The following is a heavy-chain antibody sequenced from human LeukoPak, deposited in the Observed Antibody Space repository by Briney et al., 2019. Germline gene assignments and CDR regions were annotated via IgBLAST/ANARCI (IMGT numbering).Heavy chain of an antibody. J-gene: IGHJ4*02. CDR3: ARGRGTVPSHFDY. CDR1: GYIFTGYY. V-gene: IGHV1-2*02. CDR2: INPNSGDT. D-gene: IGHD4-11*01. Sequence: GASVKLSCKASGYIFTGYYMHWVRQAPGQGLEWIGWINPNSGDTSYAQKFQGRVTMTGDTSITTAHMELSRLTTDDTAVYYCARGRGTVPSHFDYWGQGTLVTVSS.